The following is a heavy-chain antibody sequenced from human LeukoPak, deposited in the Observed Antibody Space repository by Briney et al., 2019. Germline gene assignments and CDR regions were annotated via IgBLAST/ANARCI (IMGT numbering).Heavy chain of an antibody. CDR1: GGSISSGTYY. Sequence: LSLTCTVSGGSISSGTYYWGWVRQPPGKGLEWVSYISSSGSTIYYADSVKGRFTISRDNAKNSLYLQMNSLRAEDTAVYYCARDGPGYSYGYYDYWGQGTLVTVSS. D-gene: IGHD5-18*01. J-gene: IGHJ4*02. V-gene: IGHV3-48*03. CDR2: ISSSGSTI. CDR3: ARDGPGYSYGYYDY.